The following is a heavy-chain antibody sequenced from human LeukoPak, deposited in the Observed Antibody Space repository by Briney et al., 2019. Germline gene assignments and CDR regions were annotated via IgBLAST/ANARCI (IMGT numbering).Heavy chain of an antibody. D-gene: IGHD2-2*01. CDR1: GYTFSAYF. CDR2: INPNSGGT. Sequence: GASVKVSCKASGYTFSAYFMHWVRQAPGQGPEWMGWINPNSGGTKYAQKFQGRVTTTRDTSISTAYMDLSRLTSDDTAMYYCARDRREYHLLNYFDYWGQGTLVTVSS. CDR3: ARDRREYHLLNYFDY. V-gene: IGHV1-2*02. J-gene: IGHJ4*02.